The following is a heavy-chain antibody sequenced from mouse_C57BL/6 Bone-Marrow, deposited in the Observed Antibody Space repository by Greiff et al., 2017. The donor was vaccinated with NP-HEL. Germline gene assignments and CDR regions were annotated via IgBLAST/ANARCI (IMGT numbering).Heavy chain of an antibody. Sequence: CEASGIDFSRYWMSWVRRAPGKGLEWIGEINPDSSTINYAPSLKDKFIISRDNAKNTLYLQMSKVRSEDTALYYCAKRGTGKDYAMDYWGQGTSVTVSS. D-gene: IGHD4-1*01. CDR3: AKRGTGKDYAMDY. V-gene: IGHV4-1*01. CDR1: GIDFSRYW. CDR2: INPDSSTI. J-gene: IGHJ4*01.